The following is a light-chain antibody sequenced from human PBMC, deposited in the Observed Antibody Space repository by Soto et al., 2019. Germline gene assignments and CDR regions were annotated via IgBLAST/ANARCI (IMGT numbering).Light chain of an antibody. CDR2: AAS. CDR3: QQSYSTLYT. V-gene: IGKV1-39*01. J-gene: IGKJ2*01. CDR1: QSISSY. Sequence: DIQMTQSPSSLSASVGDRVTITCRASQSISSYLNWYQQKPGKAPKLLIYAASSLQSGVPSRFSGSGSVTDFTLTISSLQPEDFATDYCQQSYSTLYTFGQGTKLEIK.